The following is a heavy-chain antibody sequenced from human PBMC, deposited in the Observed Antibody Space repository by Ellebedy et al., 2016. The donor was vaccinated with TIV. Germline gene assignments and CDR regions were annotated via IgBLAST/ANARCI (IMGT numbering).Heavy chain of an antibody. CDR1: KFTVSFNF. D-gene: IGHD3-10*02. V-gene: IGHV3-66*01. CDR2: IYTDDST. CDR3: ARASFYDVDLSGWYFDL. Sequence: GESLKISCAASKFTVSFNFMNWVRQAPGKGPEWVSGIYTDDSTYYADSVKGRFTISRDNSKSTLYLQMNSLRTEDTAVYYCARASFYDVDLSGWYFDLWGRGTLITVSS. J-gene: IGHJ2*01.